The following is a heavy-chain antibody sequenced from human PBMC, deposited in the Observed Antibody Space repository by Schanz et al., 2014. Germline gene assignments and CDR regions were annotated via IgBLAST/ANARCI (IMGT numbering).Heavy chain of an antibody. D-gene: IGHD1-26*01. J-gene: IGHJ6*02. V-gene: IGHV3-30*02. CDR1: GFTFISYD. CDR3: AKEWERRGGQTNFYYYYGMDV. Sequence: QAQLVESGGGVVQPGRSLRLSCVASGFTFISYDIHWVRQAPGKGLEWVAVIRYDGRNKNFVESVKGRFTISRDNSQNTLYLQMNPLRTEDTAVYYCAKEWERRGGQTNFYYYYGMDVWGQGTTVTVSS. CDR2: IRYDGRNK.